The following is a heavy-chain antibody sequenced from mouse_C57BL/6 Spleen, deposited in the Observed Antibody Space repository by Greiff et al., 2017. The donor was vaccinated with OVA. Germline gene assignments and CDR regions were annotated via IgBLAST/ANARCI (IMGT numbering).Heavy chain of an antibody. D-gene: IGHD3-1*01. CDR1: GFTFSSYA. V-gene: IGHV5-4*01. CDR2: ISDGGSYT. Sequence: VKLEESGGGLVKPGGSLKLSCAASGFTFSSYAMSWVRQTPEKRLEWVATISDGGSYTYYPDNVKGRFTISRDNAKNNLYLQMSHLKSEDTAMYYCARDRGTDYWGQGTTLTVSS. CDR3: ARDRGTDY. J-gene: IGHJ2*01.